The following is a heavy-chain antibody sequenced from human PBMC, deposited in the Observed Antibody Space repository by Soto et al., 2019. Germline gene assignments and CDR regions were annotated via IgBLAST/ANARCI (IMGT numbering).Heavy chain of an antibody. CDR1: GFTFSSYG. V-gene: IGHV3-30*18. CDR3: AKLAGGIYYMDV. J-gene: IGHJ6*03. CDR2: ISYDGSNK. D-gene: IGHD2-15*01. Sequence: SLRLSCAASGFTFSSYGMHWVRQAPGKGLEWVAVISYDGSNKYYADSVKGRFTISRDNSKNTLYLQMNSLRAEDTAVYYCAKLAGGIYYMDVWGKGTTVTVSS.